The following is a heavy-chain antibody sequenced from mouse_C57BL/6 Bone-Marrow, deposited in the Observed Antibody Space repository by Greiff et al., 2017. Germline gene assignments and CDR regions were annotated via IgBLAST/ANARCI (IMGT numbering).Heavy chain of an antibody. CDR1: GFNIKDDY. CDR3: TFSSGYVHYYAMDY. Sequence: VQLQQSGAELVRPGASVKLSCTASGFNIKDDYMHWVKQRPEQGLEWIGWIDPENGDTEYASKFQGKATITADTSSNTAYLQLSSLTSEDTAVYYCTFSSGYVHYYAMDYWGQGTSVTVSS. J-gene: IGHJ4*01. V-gene: IGHV14-4*01. D-gene: IGHD3-2*02. CDR2: IDPENGDT.